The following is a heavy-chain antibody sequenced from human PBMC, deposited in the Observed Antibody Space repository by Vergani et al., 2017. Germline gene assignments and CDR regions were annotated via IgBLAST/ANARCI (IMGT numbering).Heavy chain of an antibody. CDR3: ARDRGNSGDYNFDY. V-gene: IGHV1-18*04. D-gene: IGHD1-26*01. CDR1: GYTFRNYG. Sequence: QVQLVQSGAEVKKPGASVKVSCEGSGYTFRNYGISWVRQAPGEGLEWLGWISVYNGETKFAQKFHGRVTLTRDTSTDTAYMEMGSLRSDDTAVYYCARDRGNSGDYNFDYWGQGTLVTVSS. CDR2: ISVYNGET. J-gene: IGHJ4*02.